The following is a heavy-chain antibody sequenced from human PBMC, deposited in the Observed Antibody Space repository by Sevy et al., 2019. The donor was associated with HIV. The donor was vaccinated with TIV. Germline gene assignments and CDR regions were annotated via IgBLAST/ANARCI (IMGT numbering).Heavy chain of an antibody. Sequence: ASVKVSCKASGYTFTSYDINWVRQATGQGLEWMGWMNPNSGNTGYAQKLQGRVTVTRNTSISTAYMELSSLRSEDTAVYYCARGLKRVLAAAFPSFDYWGQGTLVTVSS. J-gene: IGHJ4*02. CDR3: ARGLKRVLAAAFPSFDY. CDR1: GYTFTSYD. D-gene: IGHD6-13*01. CDR2: MNPNSGNT. V-gene: IGHV1-8*01.